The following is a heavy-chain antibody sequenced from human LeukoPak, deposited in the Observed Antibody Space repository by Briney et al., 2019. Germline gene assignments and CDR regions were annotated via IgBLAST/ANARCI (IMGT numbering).Heavy chain of an antibody. CDR2: INHGGST. CDR1: GGSFSGDF. D-gene: IGHD6-19*01. Sequence: SETLSLTCAVYGGSFSGDFWSWIRQSPGKGLEWIGEINHGGSTNYNPSLKSRVTISVDTSKNQFSLKLTSVTAADTAVYYCARDSSGWYHWFDPWGQGTLVTVSS. CDR3: ARDSSGWYHWFDP. J-gene: IGHJ5*02. V-gene: IGHV4-34*01.